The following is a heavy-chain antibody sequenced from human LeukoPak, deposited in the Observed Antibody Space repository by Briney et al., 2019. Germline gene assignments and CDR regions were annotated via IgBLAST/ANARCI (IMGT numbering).Heavy chain of an antibody. J-gene: IGHJ4*02. CDR3: ARDYGGSSPFDY. V-gene: IGHV3-7*01. Sequence: GGSLRLSCAASGFIFTNTWMTWVRQAPGKGLEWVANIKQDGSDTYYVDSVKGRFTVSRDNAKNSVFLQMNSLRAEDTAVYYCARDYGGSSPFDYWGQGTLVTVSS. CDR1: GFIFTNTW. D-gene: IGHD4-23*01. CDR2: IKQDGSDT.